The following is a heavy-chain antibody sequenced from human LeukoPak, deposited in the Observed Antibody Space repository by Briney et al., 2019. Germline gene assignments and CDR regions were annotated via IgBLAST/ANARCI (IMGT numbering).Heavy chain of an antibody. D-gene: IGHD3-16*02. CDR3: ARGVSDYDYVWGSYRNRHFDY. J-gene: IGHJ4*02. V-gene: IGHV1-8*01. CDR1: GYTFTSYD. Sequence: GASVEVSCKASGYTFTSYDINWVRQATGQGLEWMGWMNPNSGNTGYAQKFQGRVTITRNTSISTAYMELSSLRSEDTAVYYCARGVSDYDYVWGSYRNRHFDYWGQGTLVTVSS. CDR2: MNPNSGNT.